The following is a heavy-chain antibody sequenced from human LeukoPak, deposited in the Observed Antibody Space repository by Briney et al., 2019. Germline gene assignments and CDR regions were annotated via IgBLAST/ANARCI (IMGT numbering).Heavy chain of an antibody. D-gene: IGHD2-15*01. Sequence: GGSLRLSCAASGFSFSNYGMHWVRQAPGKGLEWVAFIWFDGSNNYYADSVKGRFTISRDNAKNSLYLQMNSLRAEDTAVYYCARPRCSGGSCYSGYFDYWGQGTLVTVSS. V-gene: IGHV3-33*03. J-gene: IGHJ4*02. CDR1: GFSFSNYG. CDR3: ARPRCSGGSCYSGYFDY. CDR2: IWFDGSNN.